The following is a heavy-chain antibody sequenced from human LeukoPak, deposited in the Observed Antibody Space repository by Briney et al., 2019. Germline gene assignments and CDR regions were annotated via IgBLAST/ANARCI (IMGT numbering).Heavy chain of an antibody. CDR1: GGSFSGYY. Sequence: SETLSLTCAVYGGSFSGYYWSWIRQPPGKGLEWIGEINHSGSTNYNPSLKSRVTISVDTSKNQFSLKPSSVTAADTAVYYCARDMGYWGQGTLVTVSS. D-gene: IGHD3-10*01. V-gene: IGHV4-34*01. J-gene: IGHJ4*02. CDR3: ARDMGY. CDR2: INHSGST.